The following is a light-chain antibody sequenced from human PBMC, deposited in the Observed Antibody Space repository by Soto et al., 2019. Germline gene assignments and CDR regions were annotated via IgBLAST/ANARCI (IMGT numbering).Light chain of an antibody. CDR1: QSVSSSY. Sequence: EIVLTQSPGTLSLSPGERATLSCRASQSVSSSYLAWYQQKPGQAPRLLIYGASSRATGIPDRFSGSGSGTDVTLTISRLEPEDFAVYYCQQYGSSPQVTFGKGTRLEIK. CDR2: GAS. V-gene: IGKV3-20*01. J-gene: IGKJ5*01. CDR3: QQYGSSPQVT.